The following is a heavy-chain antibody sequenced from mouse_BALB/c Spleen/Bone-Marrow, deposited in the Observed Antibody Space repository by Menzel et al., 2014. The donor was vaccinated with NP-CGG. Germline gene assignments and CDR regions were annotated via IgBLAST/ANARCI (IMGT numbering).Heavy chain of an antibody. J-gene: IGHJ2*01. CDR2: IRNKAYSYTT. CDR1: GFTFTDYY. D-gene: IGHD2-3*01. CDR3: ARDMGGLLFDY. V-gene: IGHV7-3*02. Sequence: EVQVVESGGGLVQPGGSLRLSCATSGFTFTDYYMNWVRQPPGKALEWLGFIRNKAYSYTTEYSASAKGRFTISRDNSQSILYLQMNTLRAEDSATYYCARDMGGLLFDYWGQGTTLTVSS.